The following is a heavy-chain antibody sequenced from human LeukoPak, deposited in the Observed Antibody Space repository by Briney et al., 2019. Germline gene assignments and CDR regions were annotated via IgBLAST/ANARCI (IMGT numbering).Heavy chain of an antibody. CDR2: ISSSSSYI. CDR3: ARRTNFDWLLQGLYYFDY. J-gene: IGHJ4*02. V-gene: IGHV3-21*04. D-gene: IGHD3-9*01. Sequence: GGSLRLSCAASGFTFSSYSMNWVRQAPGKGLEWVSSISSSSSYIYYADSVKGRFTISRDNAKNSLYLQMNSLRAEDTAVYYCARRTNFDWLLQGLYYFDYWGQGTLVTVSS. CDR1: GFTFSSYS.